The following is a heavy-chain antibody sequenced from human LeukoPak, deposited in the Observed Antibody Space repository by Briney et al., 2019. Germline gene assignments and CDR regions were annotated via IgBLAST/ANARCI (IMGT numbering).Heavy chain of an antibody. CDR2: ISYDGSNK. D-gene: IGHD6-6*01. V-gene: IGHV3-30*18. Sequence: PGGSLRLSCAASGFTFSSYGMHWVRQAPGKGLEWVAVISYDGSNKYYADSVKGRFTISRDNSKNTLYLQMNSLRAEDTAVYYCAKDLMAARHLDYWGQGTLVTVSS. CDR3: AKDLMAARHLDY. J-gene: IGHJ4*02. CDR1: GFTFSSYG.